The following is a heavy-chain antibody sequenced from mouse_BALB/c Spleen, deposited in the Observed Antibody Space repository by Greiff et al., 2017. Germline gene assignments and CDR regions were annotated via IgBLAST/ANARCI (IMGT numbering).Heavy chain of an antibody. CDR1: GFTFSSYG. J-gene: IGHJ2*01. CDR2: INSNGGST. CDR3: ARDTSLLRRYYFDY. Sequence: EVQLVESGGGLVQPGGSLKLSCAASGFTFSSYGMSWVRQTPDKRLELVATINSNGGSTYYPDSVKGRFTISRDNAKNTLYLQMSSLKSEDTAMYYCARDTSLLRRYYFDYWGQGTTLTVSA. V-gene: IGHV5-6-3*01. D-gene: IGHD1-1*01.